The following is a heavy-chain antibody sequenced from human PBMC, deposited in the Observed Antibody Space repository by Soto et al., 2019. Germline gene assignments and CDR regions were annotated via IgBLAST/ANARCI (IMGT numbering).Heavy chain of an antibody. J-gene: IGHJ6*02. CDR3: AKHLSSSRRLTYYYSYGMDV. CDR1: GFTFSSYA. Sequence: GGSLRLSCAASGFTFSSYAMSWVRQAPGKGLEWVSSISGSGGGTYYADSVKGRFTFSRDNSKNTLYLQMNSLRAEDTAVYYCAKHLSSSRRLTYYYSYGMDVWGQGTTLTVSS. D-gene: IGHD6-13*01. V-gene: IGHV3-23*01. CDR2: ISGSGGGT.